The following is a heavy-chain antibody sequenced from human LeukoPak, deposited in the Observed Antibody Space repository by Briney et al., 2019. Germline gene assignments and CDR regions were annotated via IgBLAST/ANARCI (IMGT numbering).Heavy chain of an antibody. CDR1: GYSFSVYY. V-gene: IGHV1-2*02. Sequence: GASVKVSCKASGYSFSVYYIHWVRQAPGQGLEWMGRISRGGTKYAQKFQGRVTMTGDTSTSTAYMELSRLTSDDAAVYYCVRDCSSGSCYYNGMDVWGQGTTVTVSS. D-gene: IGHD2-15*01. J-gene: IGHJ6*02. CDR2: ISRGGT. CDR3: VRDCSSGSCYYNGMDV.